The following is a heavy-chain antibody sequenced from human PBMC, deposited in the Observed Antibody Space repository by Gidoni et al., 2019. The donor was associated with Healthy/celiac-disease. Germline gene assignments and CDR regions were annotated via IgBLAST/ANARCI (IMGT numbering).Heavy chain of an antibody. Sequence: QVQLVDSGVGVVQPGRSLRLSCAASGFTFSSSGMHWVRQAPGTGLEWVAVIWYDGSNKYYADSVKGRFTISRDNSKNTLYLQMNSLRAEDTAVYYCAREVRQQLVANYYGMDVWGQGTTVTVSS. CDR1: GFTFSSSG. CDR2: IWYDGSNK. CDR3: AREVRQQLVANYYGMDV. D-gene: IGHD6-13*01. V-gene: IGHV3-33*01. J-gene: IGHJ6*02.